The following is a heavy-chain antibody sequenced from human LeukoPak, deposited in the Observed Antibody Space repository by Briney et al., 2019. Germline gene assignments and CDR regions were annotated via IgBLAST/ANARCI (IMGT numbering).Heavy chain of an antibody. J-gene: IGHJ3*02. D-gene: IGHD3-22*01. CDR2: ISDSSSST. CDR1: GLSFNSYA. CDR3: AKVRMITMIAYDAFDI. Sequence: GGSLRLSCAASGLSFNSYAMNWVSEAPGKGLEGVSAISDSSSSTQYAEFVKDRFTYSRENYKNRLYLALNSLIAEDTAAYYCAKVRMITMIAYDAFDIWGQGTMVTVSS. V-gene: IGHV3-23*01.